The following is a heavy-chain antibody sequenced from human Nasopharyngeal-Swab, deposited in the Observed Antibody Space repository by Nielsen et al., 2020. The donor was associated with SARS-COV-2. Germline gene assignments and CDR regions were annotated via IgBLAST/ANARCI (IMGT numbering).Heavy chain of an antibody. J-gene: IGHJ4*02. CDR3: AKDTEYQLPGDYFDY. Sequence: GGSLRLSCAASGFTFSSYAMHWVRQAPGKGLEWVAVISYDGSNKYYADSVKGRFTISRDNSKNTLYLQMNSLRAEDTAVYYCAKDTEYQLPGDYFDYWGQGTLVTVSS. CDR2: ISYDGSNK. D-gene: IGHD2-2*01. V-gene: IGHV3-30*04. CDR1: GFTFSSYA.